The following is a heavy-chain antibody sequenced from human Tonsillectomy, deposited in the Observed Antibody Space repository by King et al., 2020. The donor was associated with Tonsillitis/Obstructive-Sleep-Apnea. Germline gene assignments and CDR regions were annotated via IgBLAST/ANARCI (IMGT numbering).Heavy chain of an antibody. Sequence: VXLVESGGXLVXPGRSXXXXCXASGFTFXDYAMHWXXQAPGKGLEWVSGISWNSGSIGYADSVKGRFTISRDNATNSLYLQMNSLRAEDTALYYCAKDMEYDFWSGYSFDYWGQGTLVTVSS. V-gene: IGHV3-9*01. J-gene: IGHJ4*02. CDR1: GFTFXDYA. CDR2: ISWNSGSI. D-gene: IGHD3-3*01. CDR3: AKDMEYDFWSGYSFDY.